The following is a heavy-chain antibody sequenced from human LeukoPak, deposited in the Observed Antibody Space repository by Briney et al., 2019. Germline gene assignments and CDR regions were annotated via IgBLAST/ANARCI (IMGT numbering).Heavy chain of an antibody. V-gene: IGHV4-61*01. CDR1: GGSVSSGSYY. CDR2: IYYSGST. CDR3: ARDILRNYFDY. D-gene: IGHD3-9*01. J-gene: IGHJ4*02. Sequence: SETLSLTCTVSGGSVSSGSYYWSWIRQPPGKGLEWIGYIYYSGSTNYNPSLKSRVTISVDTSKNRFSLKLSSVTAADTAVYYCARDILRNYFDYWGQGTLVTVSS.